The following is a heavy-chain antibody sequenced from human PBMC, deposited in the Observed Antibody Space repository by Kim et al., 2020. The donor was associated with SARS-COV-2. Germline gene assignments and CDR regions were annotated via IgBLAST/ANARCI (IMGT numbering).Heavy chain of an antibody. D-gene: IGHD6-19*01. V-gene: IGHV3-23*01. CDR1: GFTFSSAP. CDR2: VSGTGKST. CDR3: AKDLLFGGAGAY. J-gene: IGHJ4*02. Sequence: GGSLRLSCAASGFTFSSAPVSWVRQIPGKGLEWVAGVSGTGKSTYYADSVKGRSTISRDNSKNMVYLQMSSLRADDTAIYYCAKDLLFGGAGAYWGQG.